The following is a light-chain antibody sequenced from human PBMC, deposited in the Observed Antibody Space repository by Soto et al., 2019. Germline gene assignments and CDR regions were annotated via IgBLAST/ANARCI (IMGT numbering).Light chain of an antibody. CDR1: QSVSSSY. CDR3: QQYGSSPWT. J-gene: IGKJ1*01. CDR2: SAS. Sequence: EIVLTQSPGTLSLSPGERATLSCRASQSVSSSYLAWYQQKLGQAPRLLIYSASGRATGIPDRFSGSGSGTYFTRTISRLEPEDFAVYYCQQYGSSPWTFGQATKLEIK. V-gene: IGKV3-20*01.